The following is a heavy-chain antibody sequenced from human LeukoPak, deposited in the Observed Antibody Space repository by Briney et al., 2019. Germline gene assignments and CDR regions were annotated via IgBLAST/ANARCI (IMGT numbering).Heavy chain of an antibody. CDR1: GYSFPNYW. D-gene: IGHD2-2*02. V-gene: IGHV5-51*01. CDR2: IYPGDSHT. Sequence: GVSLKISCKGSGYSFPNYWIGWVRQLPGKGLEWMGIIYPGDSHTRYSPSFQDQVTISVDRSISTAYLQWSSLKASDTAMYYCARGPYAYTSSATLGSYNWFDPWGQGSLVTVSS. J-gene: IGHJ5*02. CDR3: ARGPYAYTSSATLGSYNWFDP.